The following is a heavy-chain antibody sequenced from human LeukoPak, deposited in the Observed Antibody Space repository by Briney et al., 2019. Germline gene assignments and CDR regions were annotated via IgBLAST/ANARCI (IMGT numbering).Heavy chain of an antibody. V-gene: IGHV4-38-2*02. D-gene: IGHD3-16*01. CDR2: IYHSGST. CDR3: ARGRGISNY. CDR1: GYSISSGYY. Sequence: SETLSLTCTVSGYSISSGYYWGWIRQPPGKGLEWIGTIYHSGSTYYNPSLKSRVTISVDTSKNQFSLKLSSVTAADTAVYYCARGRGISNYWGQGTLVTVSS. J-gene: IGHJ4*02.